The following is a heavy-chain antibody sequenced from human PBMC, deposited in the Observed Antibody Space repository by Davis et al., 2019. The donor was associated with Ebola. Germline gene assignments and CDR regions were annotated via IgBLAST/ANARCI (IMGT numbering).Heavy chain of an antibody. D-gene: IGHD3-16*02. V-gene: IGHV3-7*03. J-gene: IGHJ4*02. Sequence: PGGSLRLSCAASGFTFSAYWMTWVRQTPGKGLEWVANIKQDGTEKYYVDSVKGRFTISRDNARKSLFLQMNSLRAEDTAVYYCARGHSYGYILGYWGQGTLVTVSS. CDR3: ARGHSYGYILGY. CDR2: IKQDGTEK. CDR1: GFTFSAYW.